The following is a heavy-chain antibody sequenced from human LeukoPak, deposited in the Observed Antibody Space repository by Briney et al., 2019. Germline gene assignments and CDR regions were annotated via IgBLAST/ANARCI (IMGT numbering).Heavy chain of an antibody. Sequence: GGSLRLSCAASGFTFSDYYMSWIRQAPGKGLEWVSYISTGGSTIYYVDSVRGRFTISRDNAKNSLYLQMNSLRAEDTAVYYCAGFDGQMNYYDSSGYYTSPYFQHWGQGTLVTVSS. V-gene: IGHV3-11*01. CDR1: GFTFSDYY. CDR2: ISTGGSTI. J-gene: IGHJ1*01. CDR3: AGFDGQMNYYDSSGYYTSPYFQH. D-gene: IGHD3-22*01.